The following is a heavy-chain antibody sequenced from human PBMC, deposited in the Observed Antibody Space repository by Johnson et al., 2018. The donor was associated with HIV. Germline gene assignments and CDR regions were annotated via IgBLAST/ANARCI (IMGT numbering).Heavy chain of an antibody. Sequence: QVQLVESGGGVVQPGRSLRLSCAASGFTFSSYAMHWVRQAPGKGLEWVAVISYDGSNKYYADSLKGRFTISRDNSKNTLYLQMNCLRAEDTAVYYCARGGHAVVAKPFGAFDIWGQGTMVTVSS. J-gene: IGHJ3*02. V-gene: IGHV3-30-3*01. CDR3: ARGGHAVVAKPFGAFDI. D-gene: IGHD2-21*01. CDR2: ISYDGSNK. CDR1: GFTFSSYA.